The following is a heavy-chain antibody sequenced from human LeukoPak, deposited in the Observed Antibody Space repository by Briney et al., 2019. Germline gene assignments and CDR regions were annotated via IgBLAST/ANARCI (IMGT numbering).Heavy chain of an antibody. V-gene: IGHV4-59*12. CDR3: ARPSGWLRGYYFDY. CDR2: IYYSGST. Sequence: PSETLSLTCTVSGGSISSYYWSWIRQPPGKGLEWIGYIYYSGSTNYNPSLKSRVTISVDTSKNQFSLKLSSVTAADTAVYYCARPSGWLRGYYFDYWGQGTLVTVSS. D-gene: IGHD6-19*01. CDR1: GGSISSYY. J-gene: IGHJ4*02.